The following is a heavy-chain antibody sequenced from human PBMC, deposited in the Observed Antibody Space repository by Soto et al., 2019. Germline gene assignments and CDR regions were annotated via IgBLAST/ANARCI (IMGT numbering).Heavy chain of an antibody. CDR2: ISGSGGST. CDR3: ARGPHPHDGSGYYYIYYYYGMDV. Sequence: GSLRLSCAASGFTFSSYAMSWVRQAPGKGLEWVSAISGSGGSTYYADSVKGRFTISRDNSKNTLYLQMNSLRAEDTAVYYCARGPHPHDGSGYYYIYYYYGMDVWGQGTTVTVSS. J-gene: IGHJ6*02. D-gene: IGHD3-22*01. CDR1: GFTFSSYA. V-gene: IGHV3-23*01.